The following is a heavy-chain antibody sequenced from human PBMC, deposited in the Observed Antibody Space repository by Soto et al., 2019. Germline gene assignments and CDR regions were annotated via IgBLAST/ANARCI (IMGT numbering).Heavy chain of an antibody. D-gene: IGHD7-27*01. CDR3: APYLGGPPGS. CDR2: MNEDGTTI. Sequence: EVQLVESGGGLVQPGGSLRLSCAASGFTFSNYWMHWVRQGPGKGLVWVSRMNEDGTTIDYAYSVKGRFTISRDNAKSTLYLQLNSLRAEDIAVYYCAPYLGGPPGSWGQGTLVIVSS. CDR1: GFTFSNYW. V-gene: IGHV3-74*01. J-gene: IGHJ5*02.